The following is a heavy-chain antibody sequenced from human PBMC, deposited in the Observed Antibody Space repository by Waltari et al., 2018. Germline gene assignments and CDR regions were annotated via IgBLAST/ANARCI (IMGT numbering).Heavy chain of an antibody. CDR2: IYYSGST. CDR3: ANIGGDYYYYGMDV. Sequence: LSLTCTVSGGSISSSSYYWGWIRQPPGKGLEWIGSIYYSGSTYYNPSLKSRVTISVDTSKNQFSLKLSSVTAADTAVYYCANIGGDYYYYGMDVWGQGTTVTVSS. J-gene: IGHJ6*02. D-gene: IGHD3-16*01. CDR1: GGSISSSSYY. V-gene: IGHV4-39*07.